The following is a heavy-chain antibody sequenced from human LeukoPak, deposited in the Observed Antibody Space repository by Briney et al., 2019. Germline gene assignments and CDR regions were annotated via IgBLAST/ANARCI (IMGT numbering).Heavy chain of an antibody. CDR2: IYYSVST. D-gene: IGHD2-2*01. J-gene: IGHJ4*02. Sequence: SETLSLTCTVSGDSINIYYWTWIRQPPGKGLEWIGYIYYSVSTNYNPSLKSRVTISVDTSKNQFSLKLDSVTAADTAVYYCARQVPYTSRPDYWGQGTLVTVSS. CDR1: GDSINIYY. CDR3: ARQVPYTSRPDY. V-gene: IGHV4-59*08.